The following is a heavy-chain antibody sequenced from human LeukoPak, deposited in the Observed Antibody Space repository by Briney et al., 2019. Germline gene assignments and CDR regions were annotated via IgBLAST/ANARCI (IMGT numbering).Heavy chain of an antibody. V-gene: IGHV3-23*01. J-gene: IGHJ4*02. Sequence: GGSLRLSCAASGFTFSSYAMSWVRQAPGKGLEWVSDISGSGASTYYADSVKGRFTISRDNSKNTLYLQMNSLRAEDTAVYYCAVRGVVSSDYWGQGTLVTVSS. CDR3: AVRGVVSSDY. CDR2: ISGSGAST. D-gene: IGHD3-10*01. CDR1: GFTFSSYA.